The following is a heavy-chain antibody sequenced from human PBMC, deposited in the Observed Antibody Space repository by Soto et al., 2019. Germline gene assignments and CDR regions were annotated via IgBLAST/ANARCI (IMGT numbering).Heavy chain of an antibody. CDR2: INHSGST. D-gene: IGHD3-3*01. CDR1: GGSFSGYY. Sequence: SETLSLTCAVYGGSFSGYYWSWIRQPPGKGLEWIGEINHSGSTNYNPSLKSRVTISVDTSKNQFSLKLSSVTAADTAVYYCARGGYDFWRQSTYYMDVWGKGTTVTVSS. CDR3: ARGGYDFWRQSTYYMDV. V-gene: IGHV4-34*01. J-gene: IGHJ6*03.